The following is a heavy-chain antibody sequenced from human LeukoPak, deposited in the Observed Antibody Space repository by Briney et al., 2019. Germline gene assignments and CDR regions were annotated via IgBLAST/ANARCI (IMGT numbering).Heavy chain of an antibody. D-gene: IGHD4-17*01. CDR3: ARLRLDYGDRSGWFDP. CDR2: IYPGDSDT. J-gene: IGHJ5*02. CDR1: GYSFTSYW. V-gene: IGHV5-51*01. Sequence: GESLKISCKGSGYSFTSYWIGWVRQMPGKGLEWMGIIYPGDSDTRYSPSFQGQVTISADKSISTAYLQWSSLKASDTAMYYCARLRLDYGDRSGWFDPWGQGTLVTVSS.